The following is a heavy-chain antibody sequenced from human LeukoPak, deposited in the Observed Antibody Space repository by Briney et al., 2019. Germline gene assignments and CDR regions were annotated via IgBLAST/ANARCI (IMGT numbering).Heavy chain of an antibody. D-gene: IGHD5-24*01. CDR2: IYYSGST. J-gene: IGHJ6*03. CDR1: GGSISSYY. Sequence: PSETLSLTCTVSGGSISSYYWSWIRQPPGKGLEWIGYIYYSGSTNYNPSLKSRVTISVDTSKNQFSLKLSSVTAADTAVYYCARDRRDGYNLGYYYYYMDVWGKGTTVTISS. V-gene: IGHV4-59*01. CDR3: ARDRRDGYNLGYYYYYMDV.